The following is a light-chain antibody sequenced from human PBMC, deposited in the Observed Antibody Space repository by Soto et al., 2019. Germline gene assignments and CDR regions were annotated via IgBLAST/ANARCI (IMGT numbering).Light chain of an antibody. Sequence: QTVVTQEPSLTVSPGGTVTLTCGSNTGTVTGGHYAYWVQQKPGQAPRTLIYDTDNKHSWTPVRFSGSLLGGKVALTLSGAQPEDEAEYYCLLFYSDYMVFGGGTKLTVL. V-gene: IGLV7-46*01. CDR2: DTD. J-gene: IGLJ3*02. CDR3: LLFYSDYMV. CDR1: TGTVTGGHY.